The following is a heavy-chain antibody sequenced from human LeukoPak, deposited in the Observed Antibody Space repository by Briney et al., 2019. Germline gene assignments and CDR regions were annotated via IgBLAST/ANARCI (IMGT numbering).Heavy chain of an antibody. CDR1: GFTFDDYG. V-gene: IGHV3-20*04. Sequence: GGSLRLSCAASGFTFDDYGMSWVRQAPGKGLEWVSGINWNGGSTGYADSVKGRFTISRDNAKNSLYLQMNSLRAEDTALYYCARDVQDIVVVPAAISNRIPQGDYYYYYMDVWGKGTTVTVSS. J-gene: IGHJ6*03. D-gene: IGHD2-2*02. CDR2: INWNGGST. CDR3: ARDVQDIVVVPAAISNRIPQGDYYYYYMDV.